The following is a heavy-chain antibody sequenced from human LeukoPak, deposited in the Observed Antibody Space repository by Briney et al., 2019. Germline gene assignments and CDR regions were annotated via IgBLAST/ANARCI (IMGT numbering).Heavy chain of an antibody. CDR3: ARGTGPFPGI. CDR1: GVSISSGSYY. D-gene: IGHD2/OR15-2a*01. J-gene: IGHJ3*02. V-gene: IGHV4-61*02. CDR2: IYTSGST. Sequence: SQTLSLTGTVSGVSISSGSYYWSWIRQPAGKGLEWIGRIYTSGSTNYNPSLKSRVTTSVDTSKNQFSLKLSSVTAADTAVYYCARGTGPFPGIWGQGTMVTVSS.